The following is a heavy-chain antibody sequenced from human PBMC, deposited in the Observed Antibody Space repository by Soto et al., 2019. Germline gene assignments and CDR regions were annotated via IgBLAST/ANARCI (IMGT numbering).Heavy chain of an antibody. Sequence: QVQLQESGPGLVKPSQTLSLTCTVSGGPISSGGYYWSWIRQHPGKGLEWIGYIYYSGSTYYNPSLKSRVTISVDTSKNQFSRKLSSVTAADTAVYYCARGGAGAAATNDAFDIWGQGTMVTVSS. CDR2: IYYSGST. D-gene: IGHD6-13*01. CDR1: GGPISSGGYY. CDR3: ARGGAGAAATNDAFDI. J-gene: IGHJ3*02. V-gene: IGHV4-31*03.